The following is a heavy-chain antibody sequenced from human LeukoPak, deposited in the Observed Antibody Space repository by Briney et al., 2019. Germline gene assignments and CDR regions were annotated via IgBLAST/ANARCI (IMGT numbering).Heavy chain of an antibody. CDR1: GGSISSSSYY. CDR2: IYYSGST. CDR3: ARVSCSSTSCYVRSYYDFWSGYWDPASGVDY. V-gene: IGHV4-39*07. D-gene: IGHD3-3*01. J-gene: IGHJ4*02. Sequence: SETLSLTCTVSGGSISSSSYYWGWIRQPPGKGLEWIGSIYYSGSTYYNPSLKSRVTISVDTSKNQFSLKLSSVTAADTAVYYCARVSCSSTSCYVRSYYDFWSGYWDPASGVDYWGQGTLVTVSS.